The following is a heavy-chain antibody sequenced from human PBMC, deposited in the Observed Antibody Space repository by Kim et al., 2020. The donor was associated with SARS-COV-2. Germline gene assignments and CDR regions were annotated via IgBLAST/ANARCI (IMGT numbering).Heavy chain of an antibody. D-gene: IGHD3-9*01. Sequence: SETLSLTCTVSGGSISSYYWSWIRQPPGKGLEWIGYIYYSGSTNYNPSLKSRVTISVDTSKNQFSLKLSSVTAADTAVYYCARHKGVDWPPFFDYWGQGTLVTVSS. CDR3: ARHKGVDWPPFFDY. CDR2: IYYSGST. V-gene: IGHV4-59*08. J-gene: IGHJ4*02. CDR1: GGSISSYY.